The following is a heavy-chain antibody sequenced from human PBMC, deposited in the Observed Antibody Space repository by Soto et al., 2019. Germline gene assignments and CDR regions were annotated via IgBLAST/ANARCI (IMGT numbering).Heavy chain of an antibody. CDR1: GFTFSSYA. CDR2: IGHSGDTT. CDR3: AKGLSGSSYSAADY. D-gene: IGHD3-10*01. J-gene: IGHJ4*02. V-gene: IGHV3-23*01. Sequence: GGSLRLSCAASGFTFSSYAMSWVRQAPGKGLEWVSVIGHSGDTTYYANSVKGRFTISRDNSKNTLYLHMNSLRAEDTAVYYCAKGLSGSSYSAADYRGQGAQVTVSS.